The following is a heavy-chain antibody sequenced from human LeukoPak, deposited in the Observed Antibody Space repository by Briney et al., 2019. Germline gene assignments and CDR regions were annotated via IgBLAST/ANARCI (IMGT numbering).Heavy chain of an antibody. CDR2: IYYSGST. V-gene: IGHV4-39*01. J-gene: IGHJ3*02. CDR1: GGSISSSSYY. CDR3: ARPLLYSSSPRAGALDI. Sequence: SETLSLTCTVSGGSISSSSYYWGWIRQPPGKGLEWIGSIYYSGSTYYNPSLKSRVTISVDTSKNQFSLKLSSVTAADTAVYYCARPLLYSSSPRAGALDIWGQGTMVTVSS. D-gene: IGHD6-6*01.